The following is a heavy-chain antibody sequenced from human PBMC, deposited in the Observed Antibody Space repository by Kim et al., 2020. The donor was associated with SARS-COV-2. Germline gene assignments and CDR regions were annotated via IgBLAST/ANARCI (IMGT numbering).Heavy chain of an antibody. Sequence: GGSLRLSCAASGFTFDDYGMSWVRQAPGKGLEWVSGINWNGGSTGYADSVKGRFTISRDNAKNSLYLQMNSLRAEDTALYHSARHSSGYYLDAFDIWGQGTMVTVSS. D-gene: IGHD3-22*01. CDR3: ARHSSGYYLDAFDI. CDR1: GFTFDDYG. V-gene: IGHV3-20*01. CDR2: INWNGGST. J-gene: IGHJ3*02.